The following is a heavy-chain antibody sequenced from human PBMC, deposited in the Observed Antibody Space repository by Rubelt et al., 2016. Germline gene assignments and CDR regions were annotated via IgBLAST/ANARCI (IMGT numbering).Heavy chain of an antibody. CDR3: ASPDTLYGDYGRDYYYGMDV. J-gene: IGHJ6*02. CDR1: GGSISSYY. V-gene: IGHV4-39*01. CDR2: IYYSGST. Sequence: QLQLQESGPGLVKPSETLSLTCTVSGGSISSYYWGWIRQPPGKGLEWIGSIYYSGSTYYNPSLKSRVTISVDTSKNQFSLKLSSVTAADTAVYDCASPDTLYGDYGRDYYYGMDVWGQGTTVTVSS. D-gene: IGHD4-17*01.